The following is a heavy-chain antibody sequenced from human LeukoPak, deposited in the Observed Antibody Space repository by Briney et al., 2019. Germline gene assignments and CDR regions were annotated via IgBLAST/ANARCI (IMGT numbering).Heavy chain of an antibody. CDR2: IYYSGST. CDR3: ARLARARWFDP. Sequence: WIGYIYYSGSTNYTPSLKSRVTISVGTSKNQFSLKLSSVTAADTAVYYCARLARARWFDPWGQGTLVTVSS. J-gene: IGHJ5*02. V-gene: IGHV4-59*08.